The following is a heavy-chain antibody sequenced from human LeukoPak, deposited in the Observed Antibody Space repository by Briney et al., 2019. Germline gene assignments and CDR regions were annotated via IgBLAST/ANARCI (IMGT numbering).Heavy chain of an antibody. D-gene: IGHD1-26*01. J-gene: IGHJ3*02. V-gene: IGHV4-34*01. CDR1: GDSFSGYF. CDR2: IDDRGNI. CDR3: ARKWVHNTLDI. Sequence: SETLSLTSAVYGDSFSGYFWSWIRQSPGKGLEWFGEIDDRGNIFYNPSLKSRVTISADTSKSQFFLKVRSVTAADTAVYYCARKWVHNTLDIWGQGTMVTVSS.